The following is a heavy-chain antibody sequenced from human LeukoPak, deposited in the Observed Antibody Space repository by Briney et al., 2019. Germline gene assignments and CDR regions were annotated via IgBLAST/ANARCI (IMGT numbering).Heavy chain of an antibody. CDR2: INHSGST. V-gene: IGHV4-34*01. CDR3: ARGVPAAMSFAFDI. D-gene: IGHD2-2*01. CDR1: GGSFSGYY. Sequence: SETLSLTCAVYGGSFSGYYWSWIRQPPGKGLEWVGEINHSGSTNYNPSLKSRVTISVDTSKNQFSLKLSSVTAADTAVYYCARGVPAAMSFAFDIWGQGTMVTVSS. J-gene: IGHJ3*02.